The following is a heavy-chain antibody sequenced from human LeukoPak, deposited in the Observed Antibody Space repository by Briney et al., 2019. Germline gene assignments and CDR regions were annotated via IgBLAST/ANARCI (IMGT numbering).Heavy chain of an antibody. V-gene: IGHV4-30-4*07. CDR1: GGSISSGGYS. CDR3: ARSYGDYGDVVDY. CDR2: IYYSGST. D-gene: IGHD4-17*01. Sequence: SETLSLTCAVSGGSISSGGYSWSWIRQPPGKGLEWIGYIYYSGSTYYNPSLKSRVTISVDTPKNQFSLKLSSVTAADTAVYYCARSYGDYGDVVDYWGQGTLVTVSS. J-gene: IGHJ4*02.